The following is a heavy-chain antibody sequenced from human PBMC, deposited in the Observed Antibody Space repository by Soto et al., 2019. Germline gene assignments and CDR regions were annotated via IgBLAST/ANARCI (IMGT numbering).Heavy chain of an antibody. D-gene: IGHD5-12*01. CDR3: AREGSYSAYNFAHGIQLWSFDF. Sequence: ETLSLTCTVSGGSINTFYWSWVRQPAGKGLEWIGRIFSGGSTSFNPSLESRVAMSVDTSKNHFSLNLSSVTAADMAVYYCAREGSYSAYNFAHGIQLWSFDFWGQGALVTVSS. CDR2: IFSGGST. CDR1: GGSINTFY. V-gene: IGHV4-4*07. J-gene: IGHJ4*02.